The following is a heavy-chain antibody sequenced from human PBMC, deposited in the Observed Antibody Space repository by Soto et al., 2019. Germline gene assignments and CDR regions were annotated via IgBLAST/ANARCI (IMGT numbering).Heavy chain of an antibody. CDR3: ARDYYDSSGYYSVEYYFDY. Sequence: QVQLVQSGGVVRKPGASVKVSCKASGYTFTTYGISWVRQAPGQGLEWMGWISTYNGNTFYAQNLQGRVIITSDTSTSTAYMELRSLRSDDTAVYYCARDYYDSSGYYSVEYYFDYWGQGTLVTVSS. J-gene: IGHJ4*02. D-gene: IGHD3-22*01. V-gene: IGHV1-18*04. CDR2: ISTYNGNT. CDR1: GYTFTTYG.